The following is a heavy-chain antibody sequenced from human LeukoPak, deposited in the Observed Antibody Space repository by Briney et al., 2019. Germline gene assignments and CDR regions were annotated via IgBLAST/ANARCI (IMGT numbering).Heavy chain of an antibody. Sequence: GVSLRLSCAGSVFPFSSHGMNWVRQAPGKGLEWVSVISPGGGSTYYADCVRGRFTLSRDDCKNTLYLQMKNLRAEDTAVYYCAKDGAWLRFDDWGQGILVTVS. CDR1: VFPFSSHG. J-gene: IGHJ4*02. CDR3: AKDGAWLRFDD. D-gene: IGHD5-12*01. V-gene: IGHV3-23*01. CDR2: ISPGGGST.